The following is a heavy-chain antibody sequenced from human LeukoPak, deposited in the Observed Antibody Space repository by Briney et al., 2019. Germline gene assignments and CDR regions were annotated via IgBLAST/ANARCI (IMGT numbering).Heavy chain of an antibody. CDR2: MNPNSGNT. CDR1: GYTFTSYG. V-gene: IGHV1-8*02. D-gene: IGHD2-15*01. Sequence: ASVKVSCKASGYTFTSYGISWVRQATGQGLEWMGWMNPNSGNTGYAQKFQGRVTMTRNTSISTAYMELSSLRSEDTAVYYCARMIVVVVAATYYYGMDVWGQGTTVTVSS. J-gene: IGHJ6*02. CDR3: ARMIVVVVAATYYYGMDV.